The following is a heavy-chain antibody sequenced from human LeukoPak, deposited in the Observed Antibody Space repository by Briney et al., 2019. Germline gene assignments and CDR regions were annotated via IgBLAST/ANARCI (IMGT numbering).Heavy chain of an antibody. J-gene: IGHJ4*02. CDR1: GYTFTGYY. Sequence: GASVKVSCKASGYTFTGYYMHWVRQAPGQGLEWMGWINPNSGGTNYAQKFQGWVTMTTDTSTSTAYMELRSLRSDDTAVYYCAREVAAAGPLGESYWGKGTLVTVSS. D-gene: IGHD6-13*01. CDR3: AREVAAAGPLGESY. V-gene: IGHV1-2*04. CDR2: INPNSGGT.